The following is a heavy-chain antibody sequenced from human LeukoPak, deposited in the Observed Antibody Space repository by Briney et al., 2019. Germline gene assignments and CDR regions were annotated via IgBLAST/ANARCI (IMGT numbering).Heavy chain of an antibody. CDR2: IKSKTDGGTT. CDR3: TTGALGA. V-gene: IGHV3-15*01. CDR1: GFTSTYAW. J-gene: IGHJ5*02. D-gene: IGHD3-16*01. Sequence: GGSLRLSCAASGFTSTYAWMSWVRHAPGQGLERIGLIKSKTDGGTTAYAAPVKGRFSISRADSKNTLYLQMNSLKTEDTAVYYCTTGALGAWGQGVLVTVSP.